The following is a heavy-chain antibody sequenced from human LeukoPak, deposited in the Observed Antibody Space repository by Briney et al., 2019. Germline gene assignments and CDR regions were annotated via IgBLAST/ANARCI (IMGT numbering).Heavy chain of an antibody. Sequence: GGSLRLSCAASGFTFSNYAMHWVRQAPGKGLQWVAFIRYDGSDKFYADPVEGRFTISRDNSKNTLYLQMNSLRAEDTALYYCAKDQSSWCNFDYWGQGTLVTVSS. CDR1: GFTFSNYA. CDR2: IRYDGSDK. J-gene: IGHJ4*02. CDR3: AKDQSSWCNFDY. V-gene: IGHV3-30*02. D-gene: IGHD6-13*01.